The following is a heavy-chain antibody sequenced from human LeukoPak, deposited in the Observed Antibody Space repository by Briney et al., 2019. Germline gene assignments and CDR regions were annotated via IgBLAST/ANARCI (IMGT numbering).Heavy chain of an antibody. D-gene: IGHD1/OR15-1a*01. CDR3: ARMTATIPFDY. CDR2: IAHSGNT. Sequence: PSETLSLTCAVSGGSINSSNWWSWVRQPPGKGLEWIGEIAHSGNTNYNPSLESRVTISVDKPKNHFSLKLTSVTAADTAVYFCARMTATIPFDYWGQGILVTVSS. J-gene: IGHJ4*02. CDR1: GGSINSSNW. V-gene: IGHV4-4*02.